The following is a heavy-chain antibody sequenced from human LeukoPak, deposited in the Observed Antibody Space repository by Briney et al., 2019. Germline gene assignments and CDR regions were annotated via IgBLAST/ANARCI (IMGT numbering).Heavy chain of an antibody. CDR3: ARGTAEYFQH. CDR2: IIPILGIA. J-gene: IGHJ1*01. CDR1: GGTFSSYA. V-gene: IGHV1-69*04. Sequence: GSSVKVSCKASGGTFSSYAISWVRQAPGQGLEWMGRIIPILGIANYSQKFLGRVTITADKSTSTAYMELSSLRSEDTAVYYCARGTAEYFQHWGQGTLVTVSS.